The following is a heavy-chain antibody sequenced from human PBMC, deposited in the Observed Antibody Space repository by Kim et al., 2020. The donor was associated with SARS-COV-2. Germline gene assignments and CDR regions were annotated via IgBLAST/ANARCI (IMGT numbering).Heavy chain of an antibody. Sequence: GGSLRLSCAASGFTFSSYGMHWVRQAPGKGLEWVAVISYDGSNKYYADSVKGRFTISRDNSKNKNTLYLQMNSLRAEDTAVYYCAKGGLHYDSSGDYYYYSVMDVCGQGTTVTFSS. CDR2: ISYDGSNK. CDR1: GFTFSSYG. CDR3: AKGGLHYDSSGDYYYYSVMDV. V-gene: IGHV3-30*18. D-gene: IGHD3-22*01. J-gene: IGHJ6*02.